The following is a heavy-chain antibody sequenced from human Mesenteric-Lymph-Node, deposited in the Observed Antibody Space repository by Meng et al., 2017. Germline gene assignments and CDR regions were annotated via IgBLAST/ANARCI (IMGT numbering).Heavy chain of an antibody. CDR2: IIPIFGTA. D-gene: IGHD3-22*01. V-gene: IGHV1-69*01. CDR1: GGTFSSYA. Sequence: QGQLVASGAEGKKPGSSVTVSCKASGGTFSSYAISWVRQAPGQGLEWMGGIIPIFGTANYAQKFQGRVTITADESTSTAYMELSSLRSEDTAVYYCARGPDYYDSSGYFDYWGQGTLVTVSS. CDR3: ARGPDYYDSSGYFDY. J-gene: IGHJ4*02.